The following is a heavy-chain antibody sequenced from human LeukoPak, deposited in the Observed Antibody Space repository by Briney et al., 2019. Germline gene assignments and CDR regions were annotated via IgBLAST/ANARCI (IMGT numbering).Heavy chain of an antibody. V-gene: IGHV3-11*01. D-gene: IGHD1-1*01. CDR2: ISSSGSTI. J-gene: IGHJ5*02. Sequence: PGGPLRLSCAASGFTFSDYYMSWIRQAPGKGLEWASYISSSGSTIYYADSVKGRFTISRDNAKNSLYLQMNSLRAEDTAVYYCARDTPLRLENWFDPWGQGTLVTVSS. CDR3: ARDTPLRLENWFDP. CDR1: GFTFSDYY.